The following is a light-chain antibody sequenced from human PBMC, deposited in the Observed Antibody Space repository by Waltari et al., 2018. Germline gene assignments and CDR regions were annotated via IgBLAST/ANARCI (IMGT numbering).Light chain of an antibody. CDR2: DNN. Sequence: QSVLTQPPSVSAAPGQKGTISCSGSSSNIGRSYVSWYQQVPGTAPKLLIYDNNKRTSGVSDRFSGSKSGTSASLAITGLQTGDEADYFCGAWDSSLSADVFGSGTKLTVL. CDR1: SSNIGRSY. CDR3: GAWDSSLSADV. V-gene: IGLV1-51*01. J-gene: IGLJ6*01.